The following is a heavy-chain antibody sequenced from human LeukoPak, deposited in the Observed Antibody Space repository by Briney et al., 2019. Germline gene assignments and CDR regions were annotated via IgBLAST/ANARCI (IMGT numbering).Heavy chain of an antibody. D-gene: IGHD5-24*01. Sequence: SETLSLTCTVSGGSITSYYWSWIRQPPGKGLEWIGYIYYSGSTNYNPSLKSRVTISVDTSKNQFSLKLNSVTAADTAVYYCARHRSKWLQSSFDYWGQGTLVTVSS. J-gene: IGHJ4*02. CDR3: ARHRSKWLQSSFDY. CDR2: IYYSGST. CDR1: GGSITSYY. V-gene: IGHV4-59*08.